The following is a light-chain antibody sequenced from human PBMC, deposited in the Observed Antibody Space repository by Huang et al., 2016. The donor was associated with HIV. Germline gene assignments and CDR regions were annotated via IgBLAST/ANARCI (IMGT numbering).Light chain of an antibody. Sequence: EIVLTQSPATLSLSPGERATLSCRASQSVSNYLAWYQQKPGQAPMLLIYDIDSRATGIPPRFSGSGSGTDFTLTISSLEPEDFAVYYCQQRYSSWTFGQGTKVEIK. CDR1: QSVSNY. V-gene: IGKV3-11*01. CDR2: DID. CDR3: QQRYSSWT. J-gene: IGKJ1*01.